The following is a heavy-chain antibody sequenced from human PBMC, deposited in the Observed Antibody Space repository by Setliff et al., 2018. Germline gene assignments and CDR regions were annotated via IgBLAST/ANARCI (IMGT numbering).Heavy chain of an antibody. CDR3: ARGLIAYASWYPNKHTYYYYMDV. Sequence: SVKVSCKASGYTLSHYYMHWVRQAPGQGLEWMGLINPSGENTNYAQKFQGRVNMTRDTSTSTVYMELRSLKSEDTATYFCARGLIAYASWYPNKHTYYYYMDVWGKGTTVTVSS. CDR1: GYTLSHYY. CDR2: INPSGENT. D-gene: IGHD6-13*01. V-gene: IGHV1-46*01. J-gene: IGHJ6*03.